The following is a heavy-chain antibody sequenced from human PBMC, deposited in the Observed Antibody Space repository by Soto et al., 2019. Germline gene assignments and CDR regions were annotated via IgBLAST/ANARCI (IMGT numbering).Heavy chain of an antibody. CDR3: ARDLAAVPRAFDY. J-gene: IGHJ4*02. V-gene: IGHV4-59*01. CDR1: GGSISSYF. CDR2: VYYTGTT. Sequence: SETLSLTCTVSGGSISSYFYIWVRQPPGKGLEWIGSVYYTGTTDYNPSLKSRVTISVDTSKTQFSLNLRSVTAADTAVYYCARDLAAVPRAFDYWGRGTMVTVYS. D-gene: IGHD6-13*01.